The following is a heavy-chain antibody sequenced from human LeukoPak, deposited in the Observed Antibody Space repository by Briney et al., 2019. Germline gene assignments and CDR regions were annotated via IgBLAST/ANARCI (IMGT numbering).Heavy chain of an antibody. D-gene: IGHD5-18*01. CDR2: IIPILGIA. J-gene: IGHJ3*02. V-gene: IGHV1-69*04. Sequence: SVKVSCKASGGTFSSYAISWVRQAPGQGLEWMGRIIPILGIANYAQKLQGRVTMTTDTSTSTAYMELRSLRSDDTAVYYCARYWVDTAMITAFDIWGQGTMVTVSS. CDR1: GGTFSSYA. CDR3: ARYWVDTAMITAFDI.